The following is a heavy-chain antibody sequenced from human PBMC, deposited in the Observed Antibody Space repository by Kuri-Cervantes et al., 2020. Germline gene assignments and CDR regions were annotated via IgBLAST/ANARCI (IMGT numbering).Heavy chain of an antibody. D-gene: IGHD2-2*02. V-gene: IGHV1-8*02. CDR2: MNPNSGNT. J-gene: IGHJ4*02. CDR1: GYTFTGYY. Sequence: ASVKVSCKASGYTFTGYYMHWVRQAPGQGLEWMGWMNPNSGNTGYAQKFQGRVTMTRNTSISTAYMELSSLRSEDTAVYYCARGYCSSTSCYIDYWGQGTLVTVSS. CDR3: ARGYCSSTSCYIDY.